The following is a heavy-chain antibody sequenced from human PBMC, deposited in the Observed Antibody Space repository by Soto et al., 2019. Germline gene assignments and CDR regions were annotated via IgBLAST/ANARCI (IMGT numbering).Heavy chain of an antibody. V-gene: IGHV1-69*13. J-gene: IGHJ6*02. CDR1: GGTFSSYA. Sequence: SSVKVACKASGGTFSSYAISWGRQAPGQGLEWMGVIIPICGTANYAQKFQGRFTITADESTSTAYMELGSLRSEDTAVYYCARDGGDFNYYYGLDVWGQGTTLTVSS. CDR2: IIPICGTA. D-gene: IGHD3-16*01. CDR3: ARDGGDFNYYYGLDV.